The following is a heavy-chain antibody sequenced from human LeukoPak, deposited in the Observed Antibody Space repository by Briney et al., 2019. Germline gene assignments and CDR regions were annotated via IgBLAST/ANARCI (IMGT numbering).Heavy chain of an antibody. CDR1: GFTFSSYA. J-gene: IGHJ4*02. CDR2: ISGSGGST. CDR3: ARAREAYSNFDY. V-gene: IGHV3-23*01. Sequence: GGSLRLSCAASGFTFSSYAMSWVRQAPGKGLEWVSAISGSGGSTYYADSVKGRFTISRDNSKNTIYVQMNSLRAEDTAVYYCARAREAYSNFDYWGQGTLVTVSS. D-gene: IGHD2/OR15-2a*01.